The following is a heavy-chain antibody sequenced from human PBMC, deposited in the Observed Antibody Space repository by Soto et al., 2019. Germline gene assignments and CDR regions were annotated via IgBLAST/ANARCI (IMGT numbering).Heavy chain of an antibody. CDR3: ARADHYYYYGMDV. Sequence: SETLSLTGAVSCYSIISGYYFGWIRHPPGKLLEWIGSIYHIGSTYYNPSLKSRVTISVDTSKNQFSLKLSSVTAADTAVYYCARADHYYYYGMDVWGQGTTVTVSS. CDR2: IYHIGST. CDR1: CYSIISGYY. V-gene: IGHV4-38-2*01. J-gene: IGHJ6*02.